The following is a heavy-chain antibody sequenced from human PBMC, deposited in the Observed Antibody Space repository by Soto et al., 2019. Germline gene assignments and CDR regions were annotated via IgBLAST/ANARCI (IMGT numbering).Heavy chain of an antibody. Sequence: SETLSLTCTVSGGSISSYYCSWIRQAAGKGLEWIGRIDTSGTTNYNPSLRSRVTMSVDASKNQFSLNLSSVTAADTAVYFCARGPRGYVYYHGMDVWGQGTTVTAP. V-gene: IGHV4-4*07. D-gene: IGHD3-16*01. CDR1: GGSISSYY. CDR3: ARGPRGYVYYHGMDV. CDR2: IDTSGTT. J-gene: IGHJ6*02.